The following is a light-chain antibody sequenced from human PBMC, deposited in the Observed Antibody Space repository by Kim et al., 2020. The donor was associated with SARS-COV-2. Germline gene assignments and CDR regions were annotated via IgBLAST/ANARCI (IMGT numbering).Light chain of an antibody. CDR2: DAS. V-gene: IGKV3-11*01. CDR3: QQRSNWPPMYT. Sequence: EIVLTQSPATLSLSPGERATLSCRASQSVSSYLAWYQQKPGQAPRLLIYDASNRATGIPARFSGSESGTDFTLTISSLEPEDFAVYYCQQRSNWPPMYTFGQGTKLEI. CDR1: QSVSSY. J-gene: IGKJ2*01.